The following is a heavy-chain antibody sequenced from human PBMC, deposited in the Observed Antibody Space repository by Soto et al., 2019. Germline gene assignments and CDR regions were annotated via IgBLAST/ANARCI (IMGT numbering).Heavy chain of an antibody. J-gene: IGHJ5*02. D-gene: IGHD3-3*01. CDR1: GGTFSSYA. CDR3: AREASGFLESP. V-gene: IGHV1-69*13. CDR2: IIPIFGTA. Sequence: ASVKVSCKASGGTFSSYAISWVRQAPGQWLEWMGVIIPIFGTANYAQKFQGRVTITADESTSTAYMELSSLRSEDTAVYYCAREASGFLESPWGQGTLVTVSS.